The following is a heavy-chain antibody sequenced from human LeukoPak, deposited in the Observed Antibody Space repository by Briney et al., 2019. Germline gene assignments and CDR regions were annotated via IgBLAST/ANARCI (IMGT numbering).Heavy chain of an antibody. J-gene: IGHJ4*02. CDR3: AKGGKQPDY. Sequence: GGALGLSCGASGLPFMSYGMHGVRQAPGKGLGGVAVISYDGSNKYYADSVKGRFTISRDNSKNTLYLQMNSLRAEDTAVYYCAKGGKQPDYWGQGTLVTVSS. CDR2: ISYDGSNK. D-gene: IGHD6-13*01. V-gene: IGHV3-30*18. CDR1: GLPFMSYG.